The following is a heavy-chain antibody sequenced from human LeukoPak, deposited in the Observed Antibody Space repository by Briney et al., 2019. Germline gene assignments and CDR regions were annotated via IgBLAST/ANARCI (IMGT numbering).Heavy chain of an antibody. D-gene: IGHD7-27*01. V-gene: IGHV3-23*01. CDR1: GFTFSSYA. Sequence: GGSLRLSCAASGFTFSSYAMSWVRQAPGKGLEWVSAISGSGGSTYYADSVKGRFTISRDISKNTLYLQLKSLRAEDAAVYYCAKGMRTGDSWGYYFDYWGQGALVTVSS. CDR3: AKGMRTGDSWGYYFDY. J-gene: IGHJ4*02. CDR2: ISGSGGST.